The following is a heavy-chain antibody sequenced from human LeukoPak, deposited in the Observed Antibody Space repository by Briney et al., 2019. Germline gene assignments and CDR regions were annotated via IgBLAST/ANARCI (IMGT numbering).Heavy chain of an antibody. V-gene: IGHV3-7*03. J-gene: IGHJ4*02. CDR2: IKEDGTET. CDR1: GSMFSSNW. CDR3: ARDRWGDSPGTDY. D-gene: IGHD1-1*01. Sequence: GGSLRLSCAASGSMFSSNWMSWVRLAPGKGLEWVANIKEDGTETYYVDSVKGRFTISRDNAKNSLYLQMNSLRAEDTAVYYCARDRWGDSPGTDYWGQGTPVTVSS.